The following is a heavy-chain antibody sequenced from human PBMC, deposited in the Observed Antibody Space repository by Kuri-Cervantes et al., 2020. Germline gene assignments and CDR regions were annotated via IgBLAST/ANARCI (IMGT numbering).Heavy chain of an antibody. Sequence: GSLRLSCAVYGGSFSGYYWSWIRQPPGKGLEWIGEINHSGSTNYNLSLKSRVTISVDTSKSQFSLKLSSVTAADTAVYYCARDRSGVDYWGQGTLVTVSS. D-gene: IGHD6-19*01. CDR1: GGSFSGYY. J-gene: IGHJ4*02. V-gene: IGHV4-34*01. CDR2: INHSGST. CDR3: ARDRSGVDY.